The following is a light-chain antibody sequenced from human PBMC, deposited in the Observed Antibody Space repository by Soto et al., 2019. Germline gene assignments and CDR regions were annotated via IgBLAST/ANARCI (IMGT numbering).Light chain of an antibody. V-gene: IGKV4-1*01. CDR3: QQYYTTPYT. CDR1: QSVLYTSNNKNY. Sequence: DIVMTQSPGSLAVSLGERATINCKSSQSVLYTSNNKNYFAWYQQKPGQPPKLLIYWASTRQSGVPDRLSGSGSGTDFTLTISSLQAEDVAVYYCQQYYTTPYTFGQGTNLEIK. J-gene: IGKJ2*01. CDR2: WAS.